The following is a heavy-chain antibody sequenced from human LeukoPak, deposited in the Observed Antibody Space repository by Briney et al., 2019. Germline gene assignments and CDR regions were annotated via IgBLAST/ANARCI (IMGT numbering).Heavy chain of an antibody. Sequence: GGSLRLSCAASGFTFSSYGMHWVRQAPGKGLEWVAVISYDGSNKYYADSVKGRFTISRDNSKNTLYLQMNSLRAEDTAVYYCAKEGAYCGGACYPDAFDIWGQGTMVTVSS. J-gene: IGHJ3*02. D-gene: IGHD2-21*02. CDR1: GFTFSSYG. V-gene: IGHV3-30*18. CDR3: AKEGAYCGGACYPDAFDI. CDR2: ISYDGSNK.